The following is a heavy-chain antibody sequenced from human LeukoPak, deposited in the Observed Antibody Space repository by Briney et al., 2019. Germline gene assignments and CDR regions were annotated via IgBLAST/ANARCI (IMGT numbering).Heavy chain of an antibody. D-gene: IGHD2-15*01. J-gene: IGHJ4*02. CDR1: GFTFSSYE. Sequence: GGSLRLSCAASGFTFSSYEMNWVRQAPGKGLEWVSYISSSGSTIYYADSVKGRFTISRDNAKNSLYLQMNSLRAEDTAVYYCARYPGYCSGGSCYSGAYFDYWGQGTLVTVSS. CDR3: ARYPGYCSGGSCYSGAYFDY. V-gene: IGHV3-48*03. CDR2: ISSSGSTI.